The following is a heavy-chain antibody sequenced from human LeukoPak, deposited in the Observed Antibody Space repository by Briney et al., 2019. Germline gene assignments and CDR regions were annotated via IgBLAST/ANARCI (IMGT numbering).Heavy chain of an antibody. Sequence: PGGSLRLSCAASGFIFSDYSMNWVRQAPGKGREWASSISTTSSYKYYADSVRGRFTVSRDNAKNSQNLQMNSLTAEDTAVYYCSRDERLRWFGELLVDDASDIWGQGTMVTVSS. CDR3: SRDERLRWFGELLVDDASDI. V-gene: IGHV3-21*01. CDR1: GFIFSDYS. CDR2: ISTTSSYK. D-gene: IGHD3-10*01. J-gene: IGHJ3*02.